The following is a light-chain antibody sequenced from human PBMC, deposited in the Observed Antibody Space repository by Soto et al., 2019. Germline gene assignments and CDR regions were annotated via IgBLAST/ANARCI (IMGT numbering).Light chain of an antibody. V-gene: IGKV3-20*01. J-gene: IGKJ5*01. CDR1: QSVSSNL. CDR2: GAS. Sequence: EIVLTQSPGTLSLSPGERVTLSCRASQSVSSNLLAWYQQKPGQAPRLLIYGASSRATAIPDRFSGSGSGTDFTLTISRLEPEDFAVFYCQQYGSSPVTFGQGTRLEIK. CDR3: QQYGSSPVT.